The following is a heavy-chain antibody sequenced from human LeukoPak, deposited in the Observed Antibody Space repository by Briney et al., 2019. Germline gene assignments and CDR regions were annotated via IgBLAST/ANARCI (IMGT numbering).Heavy chain of an antibody. CDR3: ARVGSRGPLPAAASV. CDR1: GVSISSGHYF. J-gene: IGHJ6*02. D-gene: IGHD6-13*01. Sequence: SETLSLTCTVSGVSISSGHYFWAWIRQPPGRRLECIASVPYSGSTYYDPSFNGRVTLSVDTSKNQFSLRLNSVTAADTAVYYCARVGSRGPLPAAASVWGQGTTVTVSS. CDR2: VPYSGST. V-gene: IGHV4-39*01.